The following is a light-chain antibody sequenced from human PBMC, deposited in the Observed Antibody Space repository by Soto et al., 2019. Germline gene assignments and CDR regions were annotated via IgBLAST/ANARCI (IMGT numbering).Light chain of an antibody. V-gene: IGKV3-15*01. CDR3: HQRQSWPRT. Sequence: IVMTQSPATLSVSPGERATLSCRASQSVSSNLAWYQQKPGQDPRLLIYGASTRATGIPARFSGSGSGTEFTLTISSLQSEDFAVYYCHQRQSWPRTFGQGTKVDIK. CDR1: QSVSSN. CDR2: GAS. J-gene: IGKJ1*01.